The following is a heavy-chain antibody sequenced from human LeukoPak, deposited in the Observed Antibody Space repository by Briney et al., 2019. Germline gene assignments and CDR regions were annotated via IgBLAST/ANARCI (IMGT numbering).Heavy chain of an antibody. CDR3: ARVGIVDYDILTGYLDY. V-gene: IGHV4-59*01. CDR2: IYYSGST. CDR1: GGSISSYY. J-gene: IGHJ4*02. Sequence: SETLFLTCTVSGGSISSYYWSWIRQPPGKGLEWIGYIYYSGSTNYNPSLKSRVTISVDTSKNQFSLKLSSVTAADTAVYYCARVGIVDYDILTGYLDYWGQGTLVTVSS. D-gene: IGHD3-9*01.